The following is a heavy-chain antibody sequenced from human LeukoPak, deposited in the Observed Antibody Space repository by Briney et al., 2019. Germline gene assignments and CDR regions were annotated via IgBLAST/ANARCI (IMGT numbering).Heavy chain of an antibody. CDR2: LKQDGSEK. J-gene: IGHJ5*02. CDR1: GFTFSNYW. Sequence: GGSLRLSCAVSGFTFSNYWMSWVRQAPGKGLEWVATLKQDGSEKYYVDSVKGRFTISRDNAKNSLYLQMNSLRAEDTAVYYCARDSNGWSWGQGTLVTVSS. CDR3: ARDSNGWS. V-gene: IGHV3-7*01. D-gene: IGHD6-19*01.